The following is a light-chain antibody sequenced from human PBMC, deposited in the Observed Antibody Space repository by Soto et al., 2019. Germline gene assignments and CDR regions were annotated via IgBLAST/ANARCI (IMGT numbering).Light chain of an antibody. J-gene: IGKJ1*01. CDR2: KAS. CDR1: QTISSW. V-gene: IGKV1-5*03. CDR3: QHYNSYSEA. Sequence: DIQMTQSPSTLSGSVGDRVTITCRASQTISSWLAWYQQKPGKAPKLLIYKASTLKSGVPSRFSGSGSGTEFTLTISSLQPEDFAHYYCQHYNSYSEAFGQGNKVELK.